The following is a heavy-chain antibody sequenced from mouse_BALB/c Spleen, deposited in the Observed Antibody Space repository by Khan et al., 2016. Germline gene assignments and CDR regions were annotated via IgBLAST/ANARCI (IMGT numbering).Heavy chain of an antibody. J-gene: IGHJ1*01. CDR2: VNPNNGGT. D-gene: IGHD2-1*01. Sequence: VQLQQSGPDLVKPGASVKISCKASGYSFNGYYMHWVRQSHGKSLEWIGRVNPNNGGTSYIQNFKAKAILTVDKSSSTAYMEIRSMTSEDSAVYYCVRGCNYGNFDVWGAGTTVTVSS. V-gene: IGHV1-26*01. CDR1: GYSFNGYY. CDR3: VRGCNYGNFDV.